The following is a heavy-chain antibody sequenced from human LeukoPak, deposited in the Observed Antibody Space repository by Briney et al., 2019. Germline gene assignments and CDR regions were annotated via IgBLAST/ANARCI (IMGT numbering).Heavy chain of an antibody. V-gene: IGHV3-48*03. Sequence: GGSLRLSCAASGFTFSSYEMNWVRQAPGKGLEWVSYISSSGSTIYYADSVKGRFTISRDNAKNSLYLQMNSLRAEDTAVYYCARDRGGYYDFWSGFNWFDPWGQGTLVTVSS. CDR3: ARDRGGYYDFWSGFNWFDP. CDR1: GFTFSSYE. D-gene: IGHD3-3*01. CDR2: ISSSGSTI. J-gene: IGHJ5*02.